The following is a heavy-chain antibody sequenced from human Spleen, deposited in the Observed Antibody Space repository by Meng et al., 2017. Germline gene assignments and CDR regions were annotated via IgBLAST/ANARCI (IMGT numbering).Heavy chain of an antibody. Sequence: QVQPQQSGPGLVKPSQTLSLTCSISGARVSRNSAAWNWIRQSPSRGLELLGRTYYRSNWYNDYAVSVKSRITITPDTSKNQFSLQLNSVTPEDTDVYYCARVLQRGYSYGPFDYWGQGTLVTVSS. J-gene: IGHJ4*02. V-gene: IGHV6-1*01. CDR2: TYYRSNWYN. CDR1: GARVSRNSAA. CDR3: ARVLQRGYSYGPFDY. D-gene: IGHD5-18*01.